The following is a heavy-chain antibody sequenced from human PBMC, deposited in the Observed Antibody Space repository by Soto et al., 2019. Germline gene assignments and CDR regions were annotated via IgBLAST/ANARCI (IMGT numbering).Heavy chain of an antibody. J-gene: IGHJ4*02. Sequence: SETLSLTCTVSGGSITSSYWSWIRKSPGKGLEWIGYVYSSGSTNYNPSLKSRVTMSVDTSKNQFYPNLSYVTAADTAVYYCAKYERGSREYYLDYWGRGTLVTLSS. CDR3: AKYERGSREYYLDY. CDR2: VYSSGST. CDR1: GGSITSSY. V-gene: IGHV4-59*01. D-gene: IGHD3-10*01.